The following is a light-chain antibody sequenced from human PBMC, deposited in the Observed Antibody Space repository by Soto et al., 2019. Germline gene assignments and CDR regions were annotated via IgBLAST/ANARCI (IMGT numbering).Light chain of an antibody. J-gene: IGLJ2*01. V-gene: IGLV1-40*01. CDR3: ASWDDNLSGVV. CDR1: SSDIGAGYR. Sequence: QSVLTQPPSVSGAPGERVTISCTGSSSDIGAGYRVRWYQQVPGTAPKLLIYDNTNRPSGVSVRFSGSKSGTSASLTISGLRSEDEADYYCASWDDNLSGVVFGGGTKLTVL. CDR2: DNT.